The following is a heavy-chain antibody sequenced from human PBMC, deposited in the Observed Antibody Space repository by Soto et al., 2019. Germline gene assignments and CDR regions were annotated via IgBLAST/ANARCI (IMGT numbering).Heavy chain of an antibody. Sequence: ASVKVSCKASGYTFTSYGISWVRQAPGQGLEWMGWISAYNGNTNYAQKLQGRVTMTTDTSTSTAYMELRSLRSDDTDVYYCARDPEDYYGSGSYYNGIDYWGQGTLVTVSS. CDR2: ISAYNGNT. CDR1: GYTFTSYG. J-gene: IGHJ4*02. V-gene: IGHV1-18*01. D-gene: IGHD3-10*01. CDR3: ARDPEDYYGSGSYYNGIDY.